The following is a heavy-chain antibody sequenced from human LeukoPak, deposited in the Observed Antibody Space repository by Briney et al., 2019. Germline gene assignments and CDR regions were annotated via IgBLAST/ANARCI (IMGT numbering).Heavy chain of an antibody. D-gene: IGHD4-23*01. CDR2: IGYDGSNK. CDR1: GFTFSSFG. CDR3: AKRHNYGGNSIDY. V-gene: IGHV3-30*02. J-gene: IGHJ4*02. Sequence: PGGSLRLSCAVSGFTFSSFGMHWVRQAPGKGLKWVAFIGYDGSNKHYADSVKGRFTISRVNSRDTLYLQMNSLRPEDTAVYYCAKRHNYGGNSIDYWGQGTLVTVSS.